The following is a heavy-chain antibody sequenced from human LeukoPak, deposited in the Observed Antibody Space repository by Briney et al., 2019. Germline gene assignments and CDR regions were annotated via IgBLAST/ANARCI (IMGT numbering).Heavy chain of an antibody. V-gene: IGHV3-15*01. CDR3: VTDNWESMDDRPEGH. CDR2: IKIKTDGGTS. CDR1: GLTFGNYW. J-gene: IGHJ4*02. Sequence: PGGSLRLSCAASGLTFGNYWMTWVRQAPGKGLEWVGRIKIKTDGGTSDYAAPVKGRFTISRDDSKNTLYLQMNSLKTEDTGVYYCVTDNWESMDDRPEGHWGQGTLVTVSS. D-gene: IGHD1-1*01.